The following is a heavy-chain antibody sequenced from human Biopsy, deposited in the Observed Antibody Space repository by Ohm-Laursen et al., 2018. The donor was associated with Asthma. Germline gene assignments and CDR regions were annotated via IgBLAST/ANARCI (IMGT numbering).Heavy chain of an antibody. D-gene: IGHD2-15*01. Sequence: SLRLSCAASRFTYEMHWVRQAPGKGLEWVAVLSYDGSSIYYADSVKGRFTISRDNSKNTLSLQMNSLSAEDSAVYYCARVDGVVEPATRMGGMDVWGQGTTVTVSS. CDR3: ARVDGVVEPATRMGGMDV. CDR1: RFTYE. CDR2: LSYDGSSI. V-gene: IGHV3-30-3*01. J-gene: IGHJ6*02.